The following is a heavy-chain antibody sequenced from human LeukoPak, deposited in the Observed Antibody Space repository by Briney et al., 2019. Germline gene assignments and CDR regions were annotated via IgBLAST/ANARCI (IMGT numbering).Heavy chain of an antibody. CDR1: GGSISSGSYY. D-gene: IGHD3-3*01. Sequence: KPSQTLSLTCTVSGGSISSGSYYWSWIRQPAGKGLEWIGRIYTSGSTNYNPSLKSRVTISVDTSKNQFSLKLSSVTAADTAVYYCARGPAKYYDFWSGPYYYYYMDVWGKGTTVTVSS. V-gene: IGHV4-61*02. CDR2: IYTSGST. CDR3: ARGPAKYYDFWSGPYYYYYMDV. J-gene: IGHJ6*03.